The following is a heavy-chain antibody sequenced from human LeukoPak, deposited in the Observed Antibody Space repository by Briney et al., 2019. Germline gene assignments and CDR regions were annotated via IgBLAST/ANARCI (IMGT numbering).Heavy chain of an antibody. CDR3: ARALADAFDI. J-gene: IGHJ3*02. CDR1: GGSISSYY. CDR2: IYTSGST. Sequence: PSETLSLPFTVSGGSISSYYWSWIRQPAGKGLEWIGRIYTSGSTNYNPSLKSRVTISVDKSKNQFSLKLSSVTAADTAGYYCARALADAFDIWGAGTMVTVSS. V-gene: IGHV4-4*07.